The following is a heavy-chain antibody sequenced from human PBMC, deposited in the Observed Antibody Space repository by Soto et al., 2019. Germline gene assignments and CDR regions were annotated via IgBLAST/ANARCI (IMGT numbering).Heavy chain of an antibody. CDR1: GFTFNSFS. CDR2: ITGSGGSI. J-gene: IGHJ4*02. Sequence: GGSLRLSCAASGFTFNSFSMSWVRQAPGKGLEWVSGITGSGGSIYYADSVKGRFTISRDNSMNTLYLQMNSLRAEDTAVYYCAKDQSSTIAGRRGFDYWGQGALVTVSS. CDR3: AKDQSSTIAGRRGFDY. V-gene: IGHV3-23*01. D-gene: IGHD6-6*01.